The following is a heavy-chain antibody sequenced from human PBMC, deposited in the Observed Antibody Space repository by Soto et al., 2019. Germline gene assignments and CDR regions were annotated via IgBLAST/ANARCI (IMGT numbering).Heavy chain of an antibody. D-gene: IGHD3-22*01. CDR1: GGTFSSYA. V-gene: IGHV1-69*01. CDR3: ARQTYYYDGSCYDGRGYNWFDP. Sequence: QVQLVRSGAEVKKPGSSVKVSCKASGGTFSSYAISWVRQAPGQGLEWMGGIIPIFGTANYAQKFQGRVTITADEFKSTAYMELSSLRSEDTAVYYCARQTYYYDGSCYDGRGYNWFDPWGQGTLVTVSS. CDR2: IIPIFGTA. J-gene: IGHJ5*02.